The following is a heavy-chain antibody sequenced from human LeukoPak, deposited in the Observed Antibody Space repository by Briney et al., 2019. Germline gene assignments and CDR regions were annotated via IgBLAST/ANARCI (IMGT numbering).Heavy chain of an antibody. CDR2: ISTGGGST. Sequence: GGSLRLSCAASGFTFSSYAMSWVRQAPGKGLEWVSGISTGGGSTYYAESVKGRFTISRDNSKNTLYLQMNSLRAEDTAVYYCAKARYCSSTSCYVFEYWGRGTLVTVSS. J-gene: IGHJ4*02. V-gene: IGHV3-23*01. D-gene: IGHD2-2*01. CDR3: AKARYCSSTSCYVFEY. CDR1: GFTFSSYA.